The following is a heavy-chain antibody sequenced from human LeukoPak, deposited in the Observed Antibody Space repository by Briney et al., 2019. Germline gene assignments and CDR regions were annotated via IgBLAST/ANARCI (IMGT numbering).Heavy chain of an antibody. CDR2: IKRDGSEK. D-gene: IGHD5-18*01. Sequence: GGSLRLSCAASGFTFSSYEMNWVRQAPGKGLEWVANIKRDGSEKYYVDSVKGRFTISRDNAKNSLYLQMNSLRAEDTAVYYCARLAAMGTNFDYWGQGTLVTVSS. V-gene: IGHV3-7*01. CDR3: ARLAAMGTNFDY. CDR1: GFTFSSYE. J-gene: IGHJ4*02.